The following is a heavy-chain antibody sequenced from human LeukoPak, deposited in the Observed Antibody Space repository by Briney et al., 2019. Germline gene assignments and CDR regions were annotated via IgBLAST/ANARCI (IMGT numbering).Heavy chain of an antibody. D-gene: IGHD2-15*01. CDR1: GYTFTDYY. CDR2: INPNSGGT. V-gene: IGHV1-2*02. Sequence: ASVKVSCKASGYTFTDYYIHWLRQAPGHGLEWMGWINPNSGGTNYAQEFRGRVTMTRDTSISTAYMELSSLRSEDTAVYYCASRTLYCSGGSCEYGMDVWGQGTTVTVSS. J-gene: IGHJ6*02. CDR3: ASRTLYCSGGSCEYGMDV.